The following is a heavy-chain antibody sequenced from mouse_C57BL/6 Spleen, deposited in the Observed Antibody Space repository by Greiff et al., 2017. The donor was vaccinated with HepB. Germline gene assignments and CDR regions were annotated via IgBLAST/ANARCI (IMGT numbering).Heavy chain of an antibody. J-gene: IGHJ1*03. D-gene: IGHD1-1*01. CDR2: INPNNGGT. Sequence: VQLKQSGPELVKPGASVKISCKASGYTFTDYYMNWVKQSHGKSLEWIGDINPNNGGTSYNQKFKGKATLTVDKSSSTAYMELRSLTSEDSAVYYCARKPHLLLRFNWYFDVWGTGTTVTVSS. CDR1: GYTFTDYY. CDR3: ARKPHLLLRFNWYFDV. V-gene: IGHV1-26*01.